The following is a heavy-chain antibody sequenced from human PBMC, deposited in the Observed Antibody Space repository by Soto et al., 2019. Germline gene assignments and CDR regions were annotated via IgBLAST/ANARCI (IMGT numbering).Heavy chain of an antibody. V-gene: IGHV1-46*01. J-gene: IGHJ3*02. Sequence: GASVKVSCKASGYTFTSYYMHWVRQAPGQGLEWMGIINPSGGSTSYAQKFQGRVTMTRDTSTSTVYMELSSLRFEDTAVYYCARARWGIVLMVYATRNAFDIWGQGTMVTVS. CDR1: GYTFTSYY. D-gene: IGHD2-8*01. CDR3: ARARWGIVLMVYATRNAFDI. CDR2: INPSGGST.